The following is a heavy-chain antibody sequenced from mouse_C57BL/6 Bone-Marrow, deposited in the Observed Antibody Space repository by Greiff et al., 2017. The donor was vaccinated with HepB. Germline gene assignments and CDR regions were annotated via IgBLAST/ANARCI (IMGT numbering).Heavy chain of an antibody. CDR3: ARDTTGVEPLYWYFDV. CDR1: GFTFSDYY. Sequence: DVKLVESEGGLVQPGSSMKLSCTASGFTFSDYYMAWVRQVPEKGLEWVANINYDGSSTYYLDSLKSRFIISRDNAKNILYLQMSSLKSEDTATYYCARDTTGVEPLYWYFDVWGTGTTVTVSS. D-gene: IGHD1-1*01. CDR2: INYDGSST. J-gene: IGHJ1*03. V-gene: IGHV5-16*01.